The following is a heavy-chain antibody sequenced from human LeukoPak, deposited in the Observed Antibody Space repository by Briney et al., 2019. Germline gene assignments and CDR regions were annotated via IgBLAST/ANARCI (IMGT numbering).Heavy chain of an antibody. CDR3: ARAYDSNYYYYYYMDV. J-gene: IGHJ6*03. CDR2: KYYSGSA. D-gene: IGHD4-11*01. V-gene: IGHV4-31*03. Sequence: PSQTLSLTCNVSGVSVSDGRYYWTWIRQHPGKGLEWIGYKYYSGSAKYNPSLKGRLTISIDTSKNQFSLQLSSVTAADTAVYYCARAYDSNYYYYYYMDVWGKGTTVTVSS. CDR1: GVSVSDGRYY.